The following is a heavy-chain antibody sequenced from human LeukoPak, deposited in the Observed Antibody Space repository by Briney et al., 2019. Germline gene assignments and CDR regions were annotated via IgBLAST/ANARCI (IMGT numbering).Heavy chain of an antibody. V-gene: IGHV1-2*06. Sequence: ASVKVSCKASGYTFTGYYIHWVRQAPGQGLEWMGRINPNSGGTNYAQKFQGRVTMTRDTSISTAYMELNRLRSDDTAVYYCARAFYDSHAPRFDYWGQGTLVTVSS. CDR2: INPNSGGT. D-gene: IGHD3-22*01. CDR1: GYTFTGYY. J-gene: IGHJ4*02. CDR3: ARAFYDSHAPRFDY.